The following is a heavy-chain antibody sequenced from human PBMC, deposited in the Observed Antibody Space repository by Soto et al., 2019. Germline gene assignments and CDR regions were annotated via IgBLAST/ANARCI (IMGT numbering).Heavy chain of an antibody. CDR2: IVVGSGNT. Sequence: SVKVSCKASGFTFTSSSLQWVRQARGQRLEWIGWIVVGSGNTNYAQKFQERVTITRDMSTSTAYMELSSLRSEDTAVYYCAAALGTSDFDYWGQGTLVTVSS. V-gene: IGHV1-58*01. CDR3: AAALGTSDFDY. D-gene: IGHD1-1*01. J-gene: IGHJ4*02. CDR1: GFTFTSSS.